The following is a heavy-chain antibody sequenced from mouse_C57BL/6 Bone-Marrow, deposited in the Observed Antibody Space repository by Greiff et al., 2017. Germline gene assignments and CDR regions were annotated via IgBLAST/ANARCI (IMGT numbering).Heavy chain of an antibody. CDR1: GFSLTSYG. J-gene: IGHJ1*03. CDR2: IWRGGST. Sequence: VMLVESGPGLVQPSQSLSITCTVSGFSLTSYGVHWVRQSPGKGLEWLGVIWRGGSTDYNAAFMSRLSITKDNSKSQVFFKMNSLQADDTAIYYCAKKALVATDWYFDVWGTGTTVTVSS. D-gene: IGHD1-1*01. V-gene: IGHV2-5*01. CDR3: AKKALVATDWYFDV.